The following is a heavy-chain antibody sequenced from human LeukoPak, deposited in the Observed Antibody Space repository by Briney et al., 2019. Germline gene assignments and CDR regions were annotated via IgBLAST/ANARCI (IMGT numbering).Heavy chain of an antibody. V-gene: IGHV4-39*01. CDR1: SGSISSSSYY. D-gene: IGHD6-13*01. CDR2: IYYSGST. Sequence: SETLSLTCTVSSGSISSSSYYWGWIRQPPGRGLEWIGSIYYSGSTYYNPSLKSRVTISVDTSKNQFSLKLSSVSAADTAVYYCARGVRSSSRYKWFDPWGQGTLVTVSS. CDR3: ARGVRSSSRYKWFDP. J-gene: IGHJ5*02.